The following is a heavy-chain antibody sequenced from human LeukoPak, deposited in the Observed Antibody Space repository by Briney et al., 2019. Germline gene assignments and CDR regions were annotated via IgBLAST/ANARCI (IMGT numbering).Heavy chain of an antibody. Sequence: SGPALVKPTQPLTLTCTFSGFSLSTSGMRVSWIRQPPGKALEWLARIDWDDDKFYSTSLKTRLTISKDTSKTQVVLTMTNMDPVDTATYYCARSFGRYGSGSYYDYWGQGTLVTVSS. J-gene: IGHJ4*02. V-gene: IGHV2-70*04. CDR1: GFSLSTSGMR. CDR2: IDWDDDK. CDR3: ARSFGRYGSGSYYDY. D-gene: IGHD3-10*01.